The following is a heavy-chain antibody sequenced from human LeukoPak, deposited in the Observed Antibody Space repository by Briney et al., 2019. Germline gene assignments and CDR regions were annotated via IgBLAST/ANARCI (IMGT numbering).Heavy chain of an antibody. CDR3: ARFGGMVRGVIGY. V-gene: IGHV1-69*05. CDR2: IIPMFGTA. J-gene: IGHJ4*02. CDR1: AGTFSSYA. D-gene: IGHD3-10*01. Sequence: EASVKVSCKASAGTFSSYAISWVRQAPGQGLEWMGGIIPMFGTANYAQKFQGRVTITTDESTNTAHMELSSLRSEDTAVYYCARFGGMVRGVIGYWGQGTLVTVSS.